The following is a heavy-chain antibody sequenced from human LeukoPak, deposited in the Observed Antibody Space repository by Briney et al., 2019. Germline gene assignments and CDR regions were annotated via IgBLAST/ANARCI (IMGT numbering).Heavy chain of an antibody. D-gene: IGHD5-12*01. CDR3: AVTRGYSGYDFRFNY. Sequence: ASVKVSCKVSGYTFTSYDINWVRQATGQGLEWTGWMNPNSGNTGYAQKFQGRVTMARNIAISTAYMELSSLRSEDTAVYYCAVTRGYSGYDFRFNYWGQGTLVTVSS. V-gene: IGHV1-8*01. CDR2: MNPNSGNT. J-gene: IGHJ4*02. CDR1: GYTFTSYD.